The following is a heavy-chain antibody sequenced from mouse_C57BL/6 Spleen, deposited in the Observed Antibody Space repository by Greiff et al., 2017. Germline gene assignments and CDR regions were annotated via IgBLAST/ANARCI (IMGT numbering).Heavy chain of an antibody. Sequence: DVKLVESGGGLVKPGGSLKLSCAASGFTFSDYGMHWVRQAPEKGLEWVAYISSGSSTIYYADTVKGRFTISRDNAKNTLFLQMTSLRSEDTAMYYCARGYGSSHWYFDVWGTGTTVTVSS. CDR2: ISSGSSTI. V-gene: IGHV5-17*01. D-gene: IGHD1-1*01. CDR1: GFTFSDYG. J-gene: IGHJ1*03. CDR3: ARGYGSSHWYFDV.